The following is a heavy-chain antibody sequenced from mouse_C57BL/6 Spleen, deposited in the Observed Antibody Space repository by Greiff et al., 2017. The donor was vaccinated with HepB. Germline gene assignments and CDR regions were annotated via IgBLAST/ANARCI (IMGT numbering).Heavy chain of an antibody. V-gene: IGHV1-55*01. Sequence: QVQLQQPGAELVKPGASVKMSCKASGYTFTSYWITWVKQRPGQGLEWIGDIYPGSGSTNYNEKFKSKATRTVDTSSSTAYMQRSSLTSEDSAVYYCGQDYDDGAYYFDYWGQGTTLTVSS. CDR3: GQDYDDGAYYFDY. J-gene: IGHJ2*01. CDR2: IYPGSGST. CDR1: GYTFTSYW. D-gene: IGHD2-4*01.